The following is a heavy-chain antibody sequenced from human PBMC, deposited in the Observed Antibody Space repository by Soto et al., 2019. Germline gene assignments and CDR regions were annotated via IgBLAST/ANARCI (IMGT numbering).Heavy chain of an antibody. CDR2: INHSGST. CDR1: GGSFSGYY. D-gene: IGHD4-17*01. V-gene: IGHV4-34*01. CDR3: ARDPDYGLDP. J-gene: IGHJ5*02. Sequence: SETLSLTCAVYGGSFSGYYWSWIRQPPGKGLEWIGEINHSGSTNYNPSLKSRVTISVDTSKNQFSLKLSSVTAADTAVYYCARDPDYGLDPWGQGTLVTVSS.